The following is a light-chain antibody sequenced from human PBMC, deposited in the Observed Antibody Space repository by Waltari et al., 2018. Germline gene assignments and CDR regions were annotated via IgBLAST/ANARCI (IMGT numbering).Light chain of an antibody. V-gene: IGKV3-20*01. CDR2: GAS. J-gene: IGKJ4*01. CDR3: QQYGSSPLT. Sequence: CRASHSVINNYLAWYQQKPGQAPRLLIYGASSRATGIPDRFSASGSGTDFTLTISRLEPEDFAVYYCQQYGSSPLTFGGGTKVEIK. CDR1: HSVINNY.